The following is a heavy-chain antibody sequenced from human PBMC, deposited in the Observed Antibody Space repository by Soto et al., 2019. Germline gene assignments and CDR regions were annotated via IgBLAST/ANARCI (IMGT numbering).Heavy chain of an antibody. D-gene: IGHD2-15*01. CDR2: INPSGGST. CDR3: ARSSRDGGGPSSGAFDI. J-gene: IGHJ3*02. V-gene: IGHV1-46*03. CDR1: GYTFTSYY. Sequence: EASVKVSCKASGYTFTSYYMHWVRQAPGQGLEWMGIINPSGGSTSYAQKFQGRVTMTRDTSTSTVYMELSSLRSEDTAVYYCARSSRDGGGPSSGAFDIWGQGTMVTVSS.